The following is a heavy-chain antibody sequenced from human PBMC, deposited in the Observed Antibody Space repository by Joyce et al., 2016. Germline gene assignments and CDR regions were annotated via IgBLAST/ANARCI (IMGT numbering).Heavy chain of an antibody. CDR2: ISRDNTYI. D-gene: IGHD4-11*01. Sequence: EVQLVESGGGLVKTGESLRLSCTASGFFFSSYSMTWVRQAPGKGLEWVSSISRDNTYIFHADSVKGRFTISRDNARNSLYLQMNSLRAEDTAVYYCARDVLTTVTKAYGYWGQGTLVAVSS. CDR3: ARDVLTTVTKAYGY. V-gene: IGHV3-21*01. CDR1: GFFFSSYS. J-gene: IGHJ4*02.